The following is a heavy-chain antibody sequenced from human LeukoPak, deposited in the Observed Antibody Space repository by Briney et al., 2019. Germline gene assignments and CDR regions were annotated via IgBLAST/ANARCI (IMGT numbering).Heavy chain of an antibody. V-gene: IGHV3-30*04. Sequence: GGSLRLSCAASGFPFSSTAIHWVRQAPGKGLEGVAVISNGGRSTYYADSVKGRFTISRDNSKNTLYLHMNSLRAEDTAVYYCARGIISSWDYFDYWGQGTLVTVSS. CDR1: GFPFSSTA. D-gene: IGHD6-13*01. CDR3: ARGIISSWDYFDY. J-gene: IGHJ4*02. CDR2: ISNGGRST.